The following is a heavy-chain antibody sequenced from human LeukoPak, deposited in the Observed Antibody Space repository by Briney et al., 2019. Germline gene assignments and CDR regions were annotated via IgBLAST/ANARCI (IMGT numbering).Heavy chain of an antibody. J-gene: IGHJ4*02. Sequence: ASVKVSCKASGYTFTSYGISWVRQAPGQGLEWMGWISAYNGNTNYAQKLQGRVTMTTDTSTSTAYMELRSLRSDDTAVYYCARAHDYGDYEIGFDYWGQGTRVTVAS. CDR3: ARAHDYGDYEIGFDY. CDR1: GYTFTSYG. V-gene: IGHV1-18*01. D-gene: IGHD4-17*01. CDR2: ISAYNGNT.